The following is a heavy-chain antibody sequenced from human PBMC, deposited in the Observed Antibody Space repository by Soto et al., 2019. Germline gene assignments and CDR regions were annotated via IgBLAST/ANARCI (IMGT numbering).Heavy chain of an antibody. CDR2: IYHRVTS. J-gene: IGHJ5*02. CDR3: ARKTYGASVGYFDP. CDR1: GGSMSRNY. Sequence: PSDTRSLTGTCSGGSMSRNYWGGIRHSPGEGLEGSGHIYHRVTSYYNPALKSRVVISVDTPNNQFSLKLRSVTAADTAVYYCARKTYGASVGYFDPWGQGTLVTVSS. V-gene: IGHV4-59*08. D-gene: IGHD4-17*01.